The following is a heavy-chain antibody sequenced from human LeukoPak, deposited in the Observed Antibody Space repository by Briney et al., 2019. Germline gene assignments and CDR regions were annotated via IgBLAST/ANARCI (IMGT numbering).Heavy chain of an antibody. J-gene: IGHJ4*02. V-gene: IGHV1-46*01. CDR1: GYTFTSYY. CDR3: AREAYYYDSSGYTALDY. Sequence: ASVKVSCKASGYTFTSYYMHWVRQAPGQGLEWMEIINPSGGSTSYAQKFQGRVTMTGDTSTSTVYMELSSLRSEDTAVYYCAREAYYYDSSGYTALDYWGQGTLVTVSS. CDR2: INPSGGST. D-gene: IGHD3-22*01.